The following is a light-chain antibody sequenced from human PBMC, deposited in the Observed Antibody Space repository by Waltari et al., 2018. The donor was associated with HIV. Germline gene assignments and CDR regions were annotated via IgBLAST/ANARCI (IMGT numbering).Light chain of an antibody. CDR2: AAS. J-gene: IGKJ2*01. CDR1: QSITNY. V-gene: IGKV1-39*01. CDR3: QQSYGTPYT. Sequence: DIQLPQSPSSLSASVGDRVTIPCRASQSITNYLNWYQQKPGKVPKLLIYAASSLQSGVPSRFSGSGSGTDFTLTISSLQPEDFATYSCQQSYGTPYTFGQGTKLDIK.